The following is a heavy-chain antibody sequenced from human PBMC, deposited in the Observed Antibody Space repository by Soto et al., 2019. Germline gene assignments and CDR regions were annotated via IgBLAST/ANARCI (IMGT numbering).Heavy chain of an antibody. CDR2: IGTAGDT. V-gene: IGHV3-13*01. CDR1: GFTFSSYD. CDR3: ARWYPAPSSATGRSYYYGMDV. Sequence: GGSLRLSCAASGFTFSSYDMHWVRQATGKGLEWVSAIGTAGDTYYPGSVKGRFTISRENAKNSLYLQMNSLRAEDTAVYYCARWYPAPSSATGRSYYYGMDVWGQGTTVTVSS. D-gene: IGHD6-13*01. J-gene: IGHJ6*02.